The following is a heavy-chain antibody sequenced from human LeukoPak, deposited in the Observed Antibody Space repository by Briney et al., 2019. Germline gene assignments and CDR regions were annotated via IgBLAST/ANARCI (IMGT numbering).Heavy chain of an antibody. J-gene: IGHJ4*02. D-gene: IGHD1-14*01. Sequence: KPSETLSLTCTVSGGSISGDMSGGVYYWGWIRQAPGKRLQWVGNIAHSWSMFKNPSLESRVSLFVEASKNQFSLKLNPVTAADTAVYYCARLDHGAASAGHRFDSWGRGIQVTVSS. CDR2: IAHSWSM. V-gene: IGHV4-39*01. CDR3: ARLDHGAASAGHRFDS. CDR1: GGSISGDMSGGVYY.